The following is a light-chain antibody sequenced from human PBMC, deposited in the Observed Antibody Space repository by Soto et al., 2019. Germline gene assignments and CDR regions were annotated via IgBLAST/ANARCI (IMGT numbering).Light chain of an antibody. CDR3: QHYGSLVLT. CDR1: QSVVSTY. J-gene: IGKJ4*01. Sequence: ESVLTQSPGTLSLSPGERATLSCRASQSVVSTYLAWYQQKPGQAPKLLIYGASSRATGIPDRFSGSGSGTAFTRTISRLEPEYFAVYYCQHYGSLVLTFGGGTKVEIK. V-gene: IGKV3-20*01. CDR2: GAS.